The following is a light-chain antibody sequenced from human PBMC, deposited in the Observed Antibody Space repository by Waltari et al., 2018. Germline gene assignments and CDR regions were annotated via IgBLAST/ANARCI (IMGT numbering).Light chain of an antibody. CDR2: AAS. J-gene: IGKJ4*01. CDR1: QGISSY. CDR3: HQVNGYPLT. V-gene: IGKV1-9*01. Sequence: ETQLTQPQSFLSASVGTRVTITCRASQGISSYLTWFQQKPGKAPKLLISAASTLQSGVPSRFSGSGSGTEFTLTISSLQPEDSATYYCHQVNGYPLTFGGGTKVEIK.